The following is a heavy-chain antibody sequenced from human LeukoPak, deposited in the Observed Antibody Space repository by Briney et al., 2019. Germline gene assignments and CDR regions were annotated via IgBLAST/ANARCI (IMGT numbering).Heavy chain of an antibody. D-gene: IGHD3-3*01. CDR2: INPNSGGT. CDR3: ARDMYYDFWSGYYPGHGMDV. CDR1: GYTFTSYG. Sequence: GASVKVSCKASGYTFTSYGISWVRQAPGQGLEWMGWINPNSGGTNYAQKFQGRVTMTRDTSISTAYMELSRLRSDDTAVYYCARDMYYDFWSGYYPGHGMDVWGQGTTVTVSS. J-gene: IGHJ6*02. V-gene: IGHV1-2*02.